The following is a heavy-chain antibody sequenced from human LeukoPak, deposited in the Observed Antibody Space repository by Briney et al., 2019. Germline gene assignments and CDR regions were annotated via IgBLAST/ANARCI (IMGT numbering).Heavy chain of an antibody. CDR1: GGCFSGYY. D-gene: IGHD6-19*01. Sequence: PSETRSRNCAVYGGCFSGYYWSWIRKPPGKGLEWIGEINHSGSTNYNPSLKSRVTISVDTSKNQFSLKLSSVTAADTAVYYCARGLGYSSGWYAYWGQGTLVTVSS. CDR2: INHSGST. CDR3: ARGLGYSSGWYAY. V-gene: IGHV4-34*01. J-gene: IGHJ4*02.